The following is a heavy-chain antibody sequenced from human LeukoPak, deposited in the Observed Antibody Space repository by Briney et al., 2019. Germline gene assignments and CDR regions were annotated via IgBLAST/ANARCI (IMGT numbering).Heavy chain of an antibody. D-gene: IGHD2-21*01. V-gene: IGHV4-34*01. CDR2: INHSGST. CDR1: GGSFSGYY. Sequence: PSETLSLTCAVYGGSFSGYYWSWIRQPPGKGLEWIGEINHSGSTNYNPSLKSRVTISVDTSKNQFSLKLSSVTAADTAVYYCARSPYCGGDCNYYYYYYMDVWGKGTTVTVSS. CDR3: ARSPYCGGDCNYYYYYYMDV. J-gene: IGHJ6*03.